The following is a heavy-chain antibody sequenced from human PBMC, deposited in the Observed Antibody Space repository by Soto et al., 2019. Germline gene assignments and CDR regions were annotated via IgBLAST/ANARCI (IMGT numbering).Heavy chain of an antibody. CDR1: GGTFRNLA. D-gene: IGHD2-15*01. CDR3: ARRSVSHSNAFDF. J-gene: IGHJ3*01. V-gene: IGHV1-69*13. Sequence: ASVKVSCKASGGTFRNLAINWVRQAPGQGLEWMGGFIPIIGGGINAQKFQGRVTITSDESTRTAYMELSSLKSEDTAMYFCARRSVSHSNAFDFWGQGTMVTVSS. CDR2: FIPIIGGG.